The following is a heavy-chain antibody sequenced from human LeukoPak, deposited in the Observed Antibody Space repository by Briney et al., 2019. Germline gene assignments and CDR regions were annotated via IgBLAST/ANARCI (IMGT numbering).Heavy chain of an antibody. D-gene: IGHD2-2*01. J-gene: IGHJ6*02. CDR3: AREYCSSTSCSLDGMDV. CDR1: GFPFSDYY. CDR2: ISSSGSTI. Sequence: GGALELSCAASGFPFSDYYMSWSRQAPGKGLEWVSYISSSGSTIYYADSVKGRFTISRDNAKNSLYLQMNSLRAEDTAVYYCAREYCSSTSCSLDGMDVWGQGTTVTVSS. V-gene: IGHV3-11*01.